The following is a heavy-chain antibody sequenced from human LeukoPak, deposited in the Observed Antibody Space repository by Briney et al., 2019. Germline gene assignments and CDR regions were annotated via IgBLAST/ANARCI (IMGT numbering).Heavy chain of an antibody. V-gene: IGHV3-30*18. CDR2: ISYDGSNK. Sequence: GRSLRLSCAASGFTFSSYGMHWVRQAPGKGLEWVAVISYDGSNKYYADSVKGRFTISRDNSKNTLYLRMNSLRAEDTAVYYCAKNDKGIAATALDYWGQGTLVTVSS. CDR3: AKNDKGIAATALDY. CDR1: GFTFSSYG. J-gene: IGHJ4*02. D-gene: IGHD6-13*01.